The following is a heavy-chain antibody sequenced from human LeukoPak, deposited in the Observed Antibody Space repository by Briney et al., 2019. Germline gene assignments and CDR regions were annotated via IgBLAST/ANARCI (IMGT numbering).Heavy chain of an antibody. J-gene: IGHJ5*02. CDR3: ARIYGAMALGGFDP. CDR1: GFTFSSYS. V-gene: IGHV3-21*01. D-gene: IGHD5-18*01. CDR2: ISSSSSYI. Sequence: PGGSLRLSCAASGFTFSSYSMNWVRQAPGKGLEWVSSISSSSSYIYYADSVKGRFTISRDNAKNSLYLQMSSLRAEDTAVYYCARIYGAMALGGFDPWGQGTLVTVSS.